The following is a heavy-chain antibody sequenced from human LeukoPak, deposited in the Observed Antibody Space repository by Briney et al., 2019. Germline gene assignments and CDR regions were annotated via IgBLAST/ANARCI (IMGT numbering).Heavy chain of an antibody. CDR1: GYTFTSYG. CDR2: ISAYNGNT. CDR3: AKDEIGDSSGYYYDY. Sequence: ASVKVSCKASGYTFTSYGISWVRQAPGQGLEWMGWISAYNGNTNYAQKLQGRVTMTTDTSTSTAYMELRSLRSDDTAVYYCAKDEIGDSSGYYYDYWGQGTLVTVSS. J-gene: IGHJ4*02. V-gene: IGHV1-18*01. D-gene: IGHD3-22*01.